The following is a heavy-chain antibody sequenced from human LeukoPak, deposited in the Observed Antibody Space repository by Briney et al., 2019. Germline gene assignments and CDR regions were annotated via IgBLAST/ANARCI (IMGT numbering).Heavy chain of an antibody. V-gene: IGHV4-59*08. D-gene: IGHD6-19*01. CDR2: IYDSGST. Sequence: SETLSLTCTVSGGSISDYYWSWIRQPPGKGLEWIAYIYDSGSTNYNLSLKSRVTISVDTSKNQFSLKLSSVTAADTAVYYCARLTDSGVDYWGQGTLVTVSS. J-gene: IGHJ4*02. CDR1: GGSISDYY. CDR3: ARLTDSGVDY.